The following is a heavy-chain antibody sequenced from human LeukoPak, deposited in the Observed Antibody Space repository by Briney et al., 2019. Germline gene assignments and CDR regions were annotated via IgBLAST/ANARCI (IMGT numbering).Heavy chain of an antibody. Sequence: SEALSLTCAVYGGSFSGYYWSWIRQPPGKGLEWIGEINHSGSTNYNPSLKSRATISVDTSKNQFSLKLSSVTAADTAVYYCAASSTGSGYPYRSYYFDYWGQGTLVTVSS. J-gene: IGHJ4*02. CDR3: AASSTGSGYPYRSYYFDY. CDR1: GGSFSGYY. V-gene: IGHV4-34*01. CDR2: INHSGST. D-gene: IGHD5-12*01.